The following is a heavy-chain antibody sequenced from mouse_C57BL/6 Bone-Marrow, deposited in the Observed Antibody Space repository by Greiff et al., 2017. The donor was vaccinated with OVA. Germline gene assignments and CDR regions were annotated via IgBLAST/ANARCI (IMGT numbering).Heavy chain of an antibody. CDR1: GFTFTDYY. V-gene: IGHV7-3*01. J-gene: IGHJ2*01. Sequence: EVKVVESGGGLVQPGGSLSLSCAASGFTFTDYYMSWVRQPPGKALEWLGFIRNKANGYTTEYSASVKGRFTISRDNSQSILYLQMNALRAEDSATYYCARYEGSSIDYWGQGTTLTVSS. CDR2: IRNKANGYTT. CDR3: ARYEGSSIDY. D-gene: IGHD1-1*01.